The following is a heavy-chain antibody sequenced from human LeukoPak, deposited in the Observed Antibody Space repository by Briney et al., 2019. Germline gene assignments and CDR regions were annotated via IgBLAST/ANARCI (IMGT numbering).Heavy chain of an antibody. CDR3: AREHVDTAMAFDY. Sequence: ASVKVSCKASGGTFSSYAISLVRQAPGQGLEWMGGIIPIFGTANYAQKFQGRVTITADESTSTAYMELSSLRSEDTAVYYCAREHVDTAMAFDYWGQRTLVTVSS. J-gene: IGHJ4*02. CDR1: GGTFSSYA. V-gene: IGHV1-69*13. D-gene: IGHD5-18*01. CDR2: IIPIFGTA.